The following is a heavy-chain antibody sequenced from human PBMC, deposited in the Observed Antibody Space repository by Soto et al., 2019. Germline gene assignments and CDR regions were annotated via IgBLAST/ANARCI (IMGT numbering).Heavy chain of an antibody. J-gene: IGHJ4*02. CDR2: IYYSGST. CDR1: GGSIISGGYY. D-gene: IGHD3-3*01. CDR3: ARGGITIFGVVIIPDY. Sequence: SETLSLTCTVSGGSIISGGYYWSWIRQHPGKGLEWIGYIYYSGSTYYNPSLKSRVTISVDTSKNQFSLKLSSVTAADTAVYYCARGGITIFGVVIIPDYWGQGTLVTVSS. V-gene: IGHV4-31*03.